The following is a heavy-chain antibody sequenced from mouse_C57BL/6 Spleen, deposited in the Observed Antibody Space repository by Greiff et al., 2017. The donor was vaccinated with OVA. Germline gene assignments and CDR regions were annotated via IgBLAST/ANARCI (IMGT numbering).Heavy chain of an antibody. CDR3: ARSLTTGPHYFDY. V-gene: IGHV1-50*01. D-gene: IGHD1-1*01. Sequence: QVQLQQPGAELVKPGASVKLSCKASGYTFTSYWMQWVKQRPGQGLEWIGEIDPSDSYTNYNQKFKGKATLTVDTSSSTAYMQLSSLTSEDSAVYYCARSLTTGPHYFDYWGQGTTLTVSS. CDR1: GYTFTSYW. J-gene: IGHJ2*01. CDR2: IDPSDSYT.